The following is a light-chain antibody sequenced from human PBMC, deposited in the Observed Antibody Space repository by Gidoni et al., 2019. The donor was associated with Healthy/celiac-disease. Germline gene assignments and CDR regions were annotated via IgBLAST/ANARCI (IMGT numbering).Light chain of an antibody. Sequence: EIVLTQSPGTLSLSPGERATPSCRASQSVSSSYLAWYQQKPGQAPRLLISGASSRATGIPDRFSGSGSGTDFTLTISRLEPEDFAVYYCQQYGGTFGQGTKVEIK. CDR2: GAS. CDR3: QQYGGT. J-gene: IGKJ1*01. CDR1: QSVSSSY. V-gene: IGKV3-20*01.